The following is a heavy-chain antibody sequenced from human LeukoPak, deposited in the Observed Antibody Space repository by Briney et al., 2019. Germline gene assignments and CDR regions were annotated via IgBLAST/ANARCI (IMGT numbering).Heavy chain of an antibody. D-gene: IGHD3-10*01. V-gene: IGHV3-23*01. CDR2: ISDYGGST. Sequence: PGGSLRLSCAASGFTLSSHAMSWVRQAPGKGLEWVSTISDYGGSTYYAGSVRGRFTISRDNYKNTLYLQMNSLRAEDTALYYCMNSYGSAPRGTYWSRGSLVTVSS. CDR1: GFTLSSHA. J-gene: IGHJ4*02. CDR3: MNSYGSAPRGTY.